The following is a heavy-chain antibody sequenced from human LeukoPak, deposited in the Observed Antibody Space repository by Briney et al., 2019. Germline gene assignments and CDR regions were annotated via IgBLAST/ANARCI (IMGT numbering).Heavy chain of an antibody. D-gene: IGHD6-13*01. CDR1: GFTFDDYA. J-gene: IGHJ4*02. Sequence: PGGSLRLSCAASGFTFDDYAMHWVRQAPGKGLEWVSGISWNSGSIGYADSVKGRFTISRDNANNSLYLQMKSLRAEDTSLYYCAKGTQLGPPFDYWGQGTLVTVSS. V-gene: IGHV3-9*01. CDR2: ISWNSGSI. CDR3: AKGTQLGPPFDY.